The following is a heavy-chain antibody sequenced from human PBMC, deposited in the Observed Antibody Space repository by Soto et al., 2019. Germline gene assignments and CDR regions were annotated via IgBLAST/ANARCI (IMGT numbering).Heavy chain of an antibody. CDR3: AREGRLNWFDS. Sequence: SETLSLTCTVSGDSISSGGYYWSWIRQHPGKGLEWIGYIYHSGSTYYNPALQSRVSMSVDKTKNQFSLNLRSVTAADTAVYFCAREGRLNWFDSWGQGTLVTVSS. CDR2: IYHSGST. J-gene: IGHJ5*01. CDR1: GDSISSGGYY. V-gene: IGHV4-31*03.